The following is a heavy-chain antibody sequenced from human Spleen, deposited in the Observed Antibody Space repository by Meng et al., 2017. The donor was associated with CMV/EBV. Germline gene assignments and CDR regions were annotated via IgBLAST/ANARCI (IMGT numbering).Heavy chain of an antibody. J-gene: IGHJ6*02. V-gene: IGHV3-33*07. Sequence: GESLKISCAASGLTFNRYAMYWGRQAPGKGLEWVAVIQYDGTNKYYADSVKGRFTISRDNTRNTLYLQINSLRAEDTAVYYCARDNGGPNPYYYYGMDVWGQGTTVTVSS. D-gene: IGHD2-8*01. CDR3: ARDNGGPNPYYYYGMDV. CDR2: IQYDGTNK. CDR1: GLTFNRYA.